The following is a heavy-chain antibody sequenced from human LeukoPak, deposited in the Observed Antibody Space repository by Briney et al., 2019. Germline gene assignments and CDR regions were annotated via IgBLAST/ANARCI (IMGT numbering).Heavy chain of an antibody. V-gene: IGHV3-21*01. J-gene: IGHJ3*02. Sequence: GGALRLSCAASGFTFRHYTMNWVRQAPGKGLEWVSSISSSSGYVYSADSMKGRFTISRDNAKNSLYLQMNSLRAEDTAVYFCARGNAGNDAFDIWGQGAMVAVSS. D-gene: IGHD6-13*01. CDR1: GFTFRHYT. CDR3: ARGNAGNDAFDI. CDR2: ISSSSGYV.